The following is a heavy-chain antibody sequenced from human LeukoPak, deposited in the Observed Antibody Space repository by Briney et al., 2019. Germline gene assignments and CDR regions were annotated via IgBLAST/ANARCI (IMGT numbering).Heavy chain of an antibody. CDR2: ISGSGGST. CDR1: GFTFSSYA. J-gene: IGHJ6*03. CDR3: AKNALAARPRCYYMDV. V-gene: IGHV3-23*01. D-gene: IGHD6-6*01. Sequence: PGGSLRLSCAASGFTFSSYAMSWVRQAPGKGLEWVSAISGSGGSTYYADSVKGRFTISRDNSKNTLYLQMNSLRAEDTAVYYCAKNALAARPRCYYMDVWGKGTTVTVSS.